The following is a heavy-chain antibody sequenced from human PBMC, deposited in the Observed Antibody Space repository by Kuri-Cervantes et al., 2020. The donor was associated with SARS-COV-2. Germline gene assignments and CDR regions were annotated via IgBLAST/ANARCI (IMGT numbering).Heavy chain of an antibody. CDR1: GYTFTSYG. Sequence: ASVKVSCKASGYTFTSYGISWVRQAPGQGLEWMGWISAYNGNTNYAQKLQGRVTMTTDTSTSTAYMELRSLRSDDTAVYYCARERDTAMVRYYYYMDVWGKGTTVTV. CDR3: ARERDTAMVRYYYYMDV. D-gene: IGHD5-18*01. CDR2: ISAYNGNT. V-gene: IGHV1-18*01. J-gene: IGHJ6*03.